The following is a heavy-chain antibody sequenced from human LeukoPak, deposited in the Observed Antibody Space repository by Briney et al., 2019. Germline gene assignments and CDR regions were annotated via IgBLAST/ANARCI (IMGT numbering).Heavy chain of an antibody. J-gene: IGHJ4*02. CDR2: IYTIGST. D-gene: IGHD2-21*02. Sequence: SETLSLTCTVSGGSISSYYWSWIRQPPGKGLEWIGYIYTIGSTNYNPSLESRVTISVDTSKNHFSLKLSSVTAADTAVYYCARTVVVTAIHYFDYWGQGTLVTVSS. CDR3: ARTVVVTAIHYFDY. CDR1: GGSISSYY. V-gene: IGHV4-4*09.